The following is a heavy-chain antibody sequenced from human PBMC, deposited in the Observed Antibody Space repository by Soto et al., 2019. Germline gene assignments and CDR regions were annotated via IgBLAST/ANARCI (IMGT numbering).Heavy chain of an antibody. CDR1: GGTFSTYT. J-gene: IGHJ3*01. CDR3: SIGSWSAETFDV. CDR2: IIPMLTVT. Sequence: QVHLEQSGAEVKKPGSSVKVSCKAAGGTFSTYTLIWVRQAPGQGLEWMGRIIPMLTVTNSAQKFQGRDTLTADKCTSTAFMELTRLTSDDTGVYYCSIGSWSAETFDVWGQGTIVTVSS. D-gene: IGHD2-2*01. V-gene: IGHV1-69*02.